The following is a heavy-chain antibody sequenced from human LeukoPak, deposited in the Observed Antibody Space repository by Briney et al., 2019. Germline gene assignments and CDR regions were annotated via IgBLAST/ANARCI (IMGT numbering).Heavy chain of an antibody. CDR2: IYSGGST. V-gene: IGHV3-53*04. D-gene: IGHD3-10*01. J-gene: IGHJ6*02. CDR1: GFTVSSNY. CDR3: ARDRITMVRGSLYYYYGMDV. Sequence: GGSLRLSCAASGFTVSSNYMSWVRQAPGKGLEWVSVIYSGGSTYYADSVKGRFTISRHNTKNTLYLQMNSLRAEDTAVYYCARDRITMVRGSLYYYYGMDVWGQGTTVTVSS.